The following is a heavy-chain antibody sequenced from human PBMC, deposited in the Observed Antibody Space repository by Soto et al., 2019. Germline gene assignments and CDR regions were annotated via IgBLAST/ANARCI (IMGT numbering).Heavy chain of an antibody. J-gene: IGHJ4*02. V-gene: IGHV4-34*01. CDR3: ARGYSSGWTGGVYFDY. CDR1: GGSFSGYY. CDR2: INHSGST. D-gene: IGHD6-19*01. Sequence: SETLSLTCAVYGGSFSGYYWSWIRQPPGKGLEWIGEINHSGSTNYNPSLKSRVTISVDTSKNQFSLKLSSVTAADTAVYYCARGYSSGWTGGVYFDYWGQGTLVTVSS.